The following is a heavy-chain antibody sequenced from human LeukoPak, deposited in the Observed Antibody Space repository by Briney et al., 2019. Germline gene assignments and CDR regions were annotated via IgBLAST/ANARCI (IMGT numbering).Heavy chain of an antibody. D-gene: IGHD3-16*01. J-gene: IGHJ3*01. Sequence: SETLSLTCTVSGGSISSGGYYWSWIRQHPGKGLEWIGYIYYSGSTYYNPSLKSRVTISVDTSKNQFSLKLSSVTAADTAVYYCAREVMEGLPDWGQGTMVTVSS. CDR1: GGSISSGGYY. CDR3: AREVMEGLPD. V-gene: IGHV4-31*03. CDR2: IYYSGST.